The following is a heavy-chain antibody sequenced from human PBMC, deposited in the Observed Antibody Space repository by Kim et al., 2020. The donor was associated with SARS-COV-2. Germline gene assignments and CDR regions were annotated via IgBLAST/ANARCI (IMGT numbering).Heavy chain of an antibody. CDR3: AKEGLVAAAFDS. V-gene: IGHV3-30*02. Sequence: KYHPASVKGRFTISRDNSNNTLYLLMNSLRAEDTAVYYCAKEGLVAAAFDSWGQGTLVTVSS. CDR2: K. D-gene: IGHD6-13*01. J-gene: IGHJ4*02.